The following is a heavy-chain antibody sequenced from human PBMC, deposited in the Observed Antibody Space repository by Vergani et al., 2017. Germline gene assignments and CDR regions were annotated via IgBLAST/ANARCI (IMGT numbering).Heavy chain of an antibody. CDR1: GYTFTGYY. Sequence: QVQLVQSGAEVKKPGASVKVSCKASGYTFTGYYMHWVRQAPGQGLEWMGWINPNSGGTNYAQKFQGWVTMTRDTSISTAYMELSRLRSDDTAVYYCASLRYFAWLAPAVYYYYYGMDVWGQGTTVTVSS. CDR3: ASLRYFAWLAPAVYYYYYGMDV. V-gene: IGHV1-2*04. D-gene: IGHD3-9*01. CDR2: INPNSGGT. J-gene: IGHJ6*02.